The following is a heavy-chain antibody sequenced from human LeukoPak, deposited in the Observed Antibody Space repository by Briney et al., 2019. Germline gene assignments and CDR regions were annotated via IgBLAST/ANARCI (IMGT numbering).Heavy chain of an antibody. J-gene: IGHJ3*02. CDR1: GGSISSSYYY. CDR2: MYNSGST. V-gene: IGHV4-39*01. Sequence: SETLSLTCTVSGGSISSSYYYWGWIRQPPGKGLEWIGTMYNSGSTDYNPSLESRVTISVDTSKNQFSLKLSSVTAADTAVYYCARHHRRRFGELLGRNDAFDIWGQGTMVTVSS. D-gene: IGHD3-10*01. CDR3: ARHHRRRFGELLGRNDAFDI.